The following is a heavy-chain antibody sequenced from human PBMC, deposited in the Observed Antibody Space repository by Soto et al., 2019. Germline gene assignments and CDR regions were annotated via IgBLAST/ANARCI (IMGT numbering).Heavy chain of an antibody. CDR1: GFTFSSYA. V-gene: IGHV3-23*01. Sequence: GGSLRLSCAASGFTFSSYAMSWVRQAPGKGLEWVSVISGSGDSTYYADSVEGRFTISRDNSKNTLYLQMNSLRAEDTAVYYCAKDRISYFDYWGQGTLVTVSS. J-gene: IGHJ4*02. CDR3: AKDRISYFDY. CDR2: ISGSGDST.